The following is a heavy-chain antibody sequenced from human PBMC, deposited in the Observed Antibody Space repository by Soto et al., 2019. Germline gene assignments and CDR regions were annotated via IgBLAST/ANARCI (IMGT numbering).Heavy chain of an antibody. CDR2: IYYSGST. V-gene: IGHV4-30-4*01. D-gene: IGHD7-27*01. CDR3: ARVPNWGYAYYYGMDV. CDR1: GGSTSSGDYY. Sequence: SETLSLTCTVSGGSTSSGDYYWSWIRQPPGKGLEWIGHIYYSGSTYYNPSLKSRVIISIDTSKNQFSLKLSSVTAADTAVYYCARVPNWGYAYYYGMDVWGQGTTVTVSS. J-gene: IGHJ6*02.